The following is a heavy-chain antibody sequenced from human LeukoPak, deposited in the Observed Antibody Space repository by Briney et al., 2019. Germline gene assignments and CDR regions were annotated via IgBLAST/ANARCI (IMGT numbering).Heavy chain of an antibody. J-gene: IGHJ4*02. V-gene: IGHV3-33*08. Sequence: GGSLRLSCAASGFTFSSYAMSWVRQAPGKGLEWVAVIWYDGSNKYYADSVKGRFTISRDNSKNTLYLQMNSLRAEDTAVYYCARDVGSSSAYFDYWGQGTLVTVSS. CDR3: ARDVGSSSAYFDY. CDR2: IWYDGSNK. D-gene: IGHD6-6*01. CDR1: GFTFSSYA.